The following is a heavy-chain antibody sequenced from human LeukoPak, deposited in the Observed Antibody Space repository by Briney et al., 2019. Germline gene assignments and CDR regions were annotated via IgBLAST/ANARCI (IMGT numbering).Heavy chain of an antibody. J-gene: IGHJ6*02. CDR2: LDLDDDK. CDR1: VFSLSTSRMY. D-gene: IGHD6-13*01. Sequence: SGPTLVNPTHTLTLTCTFSVFSLSTSRMYGSWIRQPPGQALEWLALLDLDDDKYYSTSLKTRLTLSKDTPKNQGVLTLINMDPVDTATYYCARIRSAEGSCWYRDYYYGMDVWGQGTTVTVSS. V-gene: IGHV2-70*01. CDR3: ARIRSAEGSCWYRDYYYGMDV.